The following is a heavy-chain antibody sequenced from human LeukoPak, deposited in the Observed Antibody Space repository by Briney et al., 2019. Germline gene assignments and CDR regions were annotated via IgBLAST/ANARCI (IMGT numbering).Heavy chain of an antibody. V-gene: IGHV3-49*04. J-gene: IGHJ4*02. Sequence: GGSLRLSCTASGFTFGDYAMSWVRQAPGKGLEWVGFIRSKAYGGTTEYAASVKGRFTISRDDSKSIAYLQMNSLKTEDTAVYYCTRDHRYYYTVIDYWGQGTLVTVSS. CDR2: IRSKAYGGTT. CDR1: GFTFGDYA. CDR3: TRDHRYYYTVIDY. D-gene: IGHD3-10*01.